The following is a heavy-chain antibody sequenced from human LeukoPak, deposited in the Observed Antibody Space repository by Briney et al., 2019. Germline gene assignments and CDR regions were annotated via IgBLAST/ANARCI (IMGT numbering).Heavy chain of an antibody. Sequence: PGGSLRLSCAVSGFNFSTHAMAWVRQAPGKGLEWVSTSRGGADKSYYSDSVKGRLSVSKDIPKKTLYLQMNSLRADDTAVYYCAKGSQWELLMGVFDLWGQGTLVTVSS. J-gene: IGHJ4*02. CDR1: GFNFSTHA. CDR2: SRGGADKS. D-gene: IGHD2-8*01. CDR3: AKGSQWELLMGVFDL. V-gene: IGHV3-23*01.